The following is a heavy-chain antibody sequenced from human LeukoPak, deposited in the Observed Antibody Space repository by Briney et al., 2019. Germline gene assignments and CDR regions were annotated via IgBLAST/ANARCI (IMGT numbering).Heavy chain of an antibody. J-gene: IGHJ4*02. CDR2: ISSSSSTI. Sequence: PGGSLRLSCAASGFTFSSYSMNWVRQAPGKGLEWISYISSSSSTIYYTDSVKGRFTISRDNAKNSLYLQMNSLRAEDTAVYYCAYYYDSSGEVYWGQGTLVTVSS. CDR3: AYYYDSSGEVY. CDR1: GFTFSSYS. D-gene: IGHD3-22*01. V-gene: IGHV3-48*04.